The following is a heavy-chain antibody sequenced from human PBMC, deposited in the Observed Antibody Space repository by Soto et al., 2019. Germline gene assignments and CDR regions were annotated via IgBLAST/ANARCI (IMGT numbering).Heavy chain of an antibody. V-gene: IGHV3-66*01. Sequence: PGGSLRLSCAASGFTVNNNYMTWVRQAPGKGLEWVSTIYSGGSTYYADSVRGRFIISRDNSKNTLYLQMNSLRAEDTAMYFCARDYYDSSGHLLAFDIRGQGTMVTVSS. CDR1: GFTVNNNY. D-gene: IGHD3-22*01. CDR2: IYSGGST. J-gene: IGHJ3*02. CDR3: ARDYYDSSGHLLAFDI.